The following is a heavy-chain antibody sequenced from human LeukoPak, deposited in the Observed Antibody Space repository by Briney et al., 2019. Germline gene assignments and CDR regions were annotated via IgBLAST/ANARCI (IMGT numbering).Heavy chain of an antibody. CDR3: VRGSGYGDYSLGY. D-gene: IGHD4-17*01. J-gene: IGHJ4*02. CDR2: IGTARDP. V-gene: IGHV3-13*05. CDR1: GFTFSSYD. Sequence: GGSLRLSCAASGFTFSSYDMHWVRQATGEGLEWVSAIGTARDPYYSGSVKGRFTISRENAKNSLYLQMNILRAGDTAVYYCVRGSGYGDYSLGYWGQGTLVTVSS.